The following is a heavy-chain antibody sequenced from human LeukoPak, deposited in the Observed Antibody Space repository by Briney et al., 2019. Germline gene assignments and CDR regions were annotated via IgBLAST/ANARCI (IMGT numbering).Heavy chain of an antibody. Sequence: GASVKVSCKASGGTFSSYAISWVRQAPGQGLEWMGGIIPIFGTANYAQKFQGRVTITTDESTSTAYMELSSLRSEDTAVYYCARQPSIAAAATPLPYWYFDLWGRGTLVTVSS. CDR1: GGTFSSYA. V-gene: IGHV1-69*05. CDR2: IIPIFGTA. CDR3: ARQPSIAAAATPLPYWYFDL. J-gene: IGHJ2*01. D-gene: IGHD6-13*01.